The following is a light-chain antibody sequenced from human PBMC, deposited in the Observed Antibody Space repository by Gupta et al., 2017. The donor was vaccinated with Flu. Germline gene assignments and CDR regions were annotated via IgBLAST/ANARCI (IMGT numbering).Light chain of an antibody. CDR2: SKN. CDR1: SLRSSY. J-gene: IGLJ2*01. Sequence: SSELTQDPAVSVALGPTVMITCQRDSLRSSYASWYQQKPGQHPVLLIYSKNNRPSGIPARCSCATTGNTASSTITTAQAEDEAADYYNSPDNSNNHQAVFGGGTKLTVL. V-gene: IGLV3-19*01. CDR3: NSPDNSNNHQAV.